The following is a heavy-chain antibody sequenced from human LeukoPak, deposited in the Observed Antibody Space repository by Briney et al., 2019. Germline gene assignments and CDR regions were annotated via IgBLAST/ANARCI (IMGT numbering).Heavy chain of an antibody. J-gene: IGHJ4*02. CDR3: TTGNWGPY. D-gene: IGHD7-27*01. CDR2: IKRRADGGTA. Sequence: GGSLRLSCAASGFTFFDAWMNWVRQAPGKGLEWVGRIKRRADGGTADYAAPVEGRFTISRDDSKNTLHLQMNSLKTEDTAVYYCTTGNWGPYWGQGTLVTVSS. V-gene: IGHV3-15*07. CDR1: GFTFFDAW.